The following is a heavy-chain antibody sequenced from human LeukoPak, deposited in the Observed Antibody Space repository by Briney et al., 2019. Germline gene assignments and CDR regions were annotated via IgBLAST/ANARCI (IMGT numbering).Heavy chain of an antibody. D-gene: IGHD2-21*02. CDR1: SDSISGYY. CDR2: IYSTGST. CDR3: ARGRGDSGYFYLDF. V-gene: IGHV4-59*01. Sequence: PSETLSLTCTVSSDSISGYYWSWIRQPPGKGLEWIGSIYSTGSTDYNPSLKSRITISVDRSMNQFSLRLSSVTAADTAVYYCARGRGDSGYFYLDFWGQGTLVTVSS. J-gene: IGHJ4*02.